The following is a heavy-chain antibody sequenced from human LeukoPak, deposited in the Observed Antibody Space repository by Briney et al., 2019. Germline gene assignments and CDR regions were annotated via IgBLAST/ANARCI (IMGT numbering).Heavy chain of an antibody. J-gene: IGHJ6*02. CDR3: ARSPDGMDV. V-gene: IGHV3-7*01. CDR2: PKPDESEM. Sequence: WVANPKPDESEMFYADSVKGRFTITRDNAKNSLYLRMNSLRADDTAVYYCARSPDGMDVWGLGATVIVSS.